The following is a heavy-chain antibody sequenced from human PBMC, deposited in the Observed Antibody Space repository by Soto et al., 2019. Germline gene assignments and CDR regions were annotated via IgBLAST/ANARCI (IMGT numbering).Heavy chain of an antibody. CDR1: GGSISSGGYS. D-gene: IGHD6-13*01. J-gene: IGHJ5*02. CDR3: ARRDSSSWYYWFDP. V-gene: IGHV4-30-2*05. Sequence: PSETLSLTCAVSGGSISSGGYSWSWIRQPPGKGLEWIGYIYHSGSTYYNPSLKSRVTISVDTSKNQFSLKLTSATAADTAVYYCARRDSSSWYYWFDPWGQGTLVTVSS. CDR2: IYHSGST.